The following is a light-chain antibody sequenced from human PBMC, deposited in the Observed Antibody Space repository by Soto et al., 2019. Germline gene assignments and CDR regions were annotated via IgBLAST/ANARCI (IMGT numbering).Light chain of an antibody. CDR3: CAYAGSYTLV. J-gene: IGLJ2*01. CDR1: DSDVGGYNY. CDR2: EVI. Sequence: QSVLTQPASVSGSPGQSITISCTGTDSDVGGYNYVSWYQQHPGKAPKLMIYEVINRPSGVSNRFSGSKSGNMASLTISGLQAEDEADYYCCAYAGSYTLVFGGGTKLTVL. V-gene: IGLV2-14*03.